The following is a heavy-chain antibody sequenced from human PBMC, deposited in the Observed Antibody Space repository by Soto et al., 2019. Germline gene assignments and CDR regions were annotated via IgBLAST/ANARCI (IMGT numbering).Heavy chain of an antibody. CDR2: INSDSSSI. CDR3: ARSYYHDSSAYYYEY. Sequence: GGSLRLSCAASGFMFSVYTMNWVRQAPGKGLEWISSINSDSSSIYHADSVKGRFTISRDNAKNSVDLQMNSLRDEDTAVYYCARSYYHDSSAYYYEYWGQGALVSVSS. J-gene: IGHJ4*02. D-gene: IGHD3-22*01. V-gene: IGHV3-48*02. CDR1: GFMFSVYT.